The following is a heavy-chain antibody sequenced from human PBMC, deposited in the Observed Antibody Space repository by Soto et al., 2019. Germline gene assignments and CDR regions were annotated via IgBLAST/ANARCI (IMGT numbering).Heavy chain of an antibody. CDR1: GGTFSSYA. CDR3: ARSVEVRLRFLEWSLVLGVYGMDV. CDR2: IIPIFGTA. Sequence: QVQLVQSGAEVKKPGSSVKVSCNASGGTFSSYAISWVRQAPGQGLEWMGGIIPIFGTANYAQKFQGRVTITADESTSTAYMELSSLRSEDTAVYYCARSVEVRLRFLEWSLVLGVYGMDVWGQGTTVTVSS. J-gene: IGHJ6*02. D-gene: IGHD3-3*01. V-gene: IGHV1-69*01.